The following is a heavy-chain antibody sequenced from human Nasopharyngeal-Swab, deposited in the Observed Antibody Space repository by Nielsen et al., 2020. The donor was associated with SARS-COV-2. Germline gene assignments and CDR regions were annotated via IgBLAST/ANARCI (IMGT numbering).Heavy chain of an antibody. J-gene: IGHJ6*02. CDR2: IYYSGST. CDR3: ARDRGIFQYYYYGMDV. Sequence: WIRQPPGKGLEWIGYIYYSGSTNYNPSLKCRVTISVDTSKNQFSLKLSSVTAADTAVYYCARDRGIFQYYYYGMDVWGQGTTVTVSS. V-gene: IGHV4-59*01. D-gene: IGHD3-10*01.